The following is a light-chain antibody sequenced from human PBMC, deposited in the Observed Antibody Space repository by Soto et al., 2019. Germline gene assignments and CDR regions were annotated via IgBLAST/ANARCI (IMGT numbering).Light chain of an antibody. CDR3: QQYASSPST. V-gene: IGKV3-20*01. Sequence: EIVLTQSPGTLSLSPGERATLSCRASQSVSSSYLAWYQHKPGQAPRLLIYCASSRATGIPDRFSGSGSGTDFTLAISRLEPEDFAVYYCQQYASSPSTFGPGTKVDIK. CDR2: CAS. CDR1: QSVSSSY. J-gene: IGKJ3*01.